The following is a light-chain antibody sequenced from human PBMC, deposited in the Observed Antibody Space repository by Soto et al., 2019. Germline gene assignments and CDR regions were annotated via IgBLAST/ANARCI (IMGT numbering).Light chain of an antibody. CDR2: EVS. J-gene: IGLJ2*01. CDR1: SSDIGDYNY. CDR3: SSYTSSITSVV. Sequence: QSALTQPASVSGSPGQSITISCTGTSSDIGDYNYVSWYRQYPGKAPKLMIYEVSNRPSGVSNRFSGSKSGNTASLTISGLQADDEADYYCSSYTSSITSVVFGGGTKLTVL. V-gene: IGLV2-14*01.